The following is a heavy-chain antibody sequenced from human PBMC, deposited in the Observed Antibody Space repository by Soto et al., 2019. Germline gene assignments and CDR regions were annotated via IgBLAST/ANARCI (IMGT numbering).Heavy chain of an antibody. J-gene: IGHJ4*02. CDR1: GFTFSSYA. V-gene: IGHV3-30-3*01. CDR3: ARAYYYYYGSGADY. Sequence: QPGGSLRLSCAASGFTFSSYAMHWVRQAPGKGLEWVAVISYDGSNKYYADSVKGRFTISRDNSKNTLYLQMNSLRAEDTAVYYCARAYYYYYGSGADYWGQGTLVTVSS. D-gene: IGHD3-10*01. CDR2: ISYDGSNK.